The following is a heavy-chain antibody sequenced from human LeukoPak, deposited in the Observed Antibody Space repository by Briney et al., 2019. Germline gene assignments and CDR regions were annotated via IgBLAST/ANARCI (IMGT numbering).Heavy chain of an antibody. CDR2: ISDNDENT. J-gene: IGHJ4*02. Sequence: PGGSLRLSCAASGFTFSTYSMDWVRQAPGKGLEWVSSISDNDENTYYADSVKGRFTMSRDNSRNTLYLQMNNLRAEDTAVYYCAKRGYCSVASCSQTPYYFDYWGQGTLVTVSS. CDR3: AKRGYCSVASCSQTPYYFDY. CDR1: GFTFSTYS. D-gene: IGHD2-15*01. V-gene: IGHV3-23*01.